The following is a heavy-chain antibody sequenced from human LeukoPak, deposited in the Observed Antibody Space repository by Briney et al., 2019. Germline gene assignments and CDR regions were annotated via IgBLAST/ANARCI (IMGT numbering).Heavy chain of an antibody. CDR1: GFTFSSYG. V-gene: IGHV3-30*03. CDR2: ISYDGSNK. Sequence: PGRSLRLSCAASGFTFSSYGMHWVRQAPGKGLEWVAVISYDGSNKYYADSVKGRFTISRDNSKNTLYLQMNSLRAEDTAVYYCARAIEFDPWGQGTLVTVSS. J-gene: IGHJ5*02. CDR3: ARAIEFDP.